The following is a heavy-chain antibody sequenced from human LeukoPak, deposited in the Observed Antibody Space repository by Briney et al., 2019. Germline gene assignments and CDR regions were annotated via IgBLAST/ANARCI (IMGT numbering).Heavy chain of an antibody. D-gene: IGHD5-24*01. CDR1: GLTLSKNY. J-gene: IGHJ4*02. Sequence: GGSLTLSCAASGLTLSKNYMNWVRQARGKGLEGVSVIYSCCQTYYADSLKGRFTISRDNYKNTLYLQMNSLRVEDTAVYYCASRYGTDVYNSFDYWGQGTLVTVSS. CDR3: ASRYGTDVYNSFDY. CDR2: IYSCCQT. V-gene: IGHV3-66*01.